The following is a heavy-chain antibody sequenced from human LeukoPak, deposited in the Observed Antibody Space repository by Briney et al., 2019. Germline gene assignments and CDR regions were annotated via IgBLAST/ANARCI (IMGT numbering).Heavy chain of an antibody. CDR1: GGSLSSSSHY. CDR2: IYYSGST. V-gene: IGHV4-39*01. Sequence: YPSETLSLTCSVSGGSLSSSSHYWAWIRQPPGKGLEWIGTIYYSGSTYYNSSLKSRVTISVDTSKYQFSLKLSSVTAADTAVYYCARSSFRAAGKGFDPWGQGTLVTVSS. D-gene: IGHD6-13*01. J-gene: IGHJ5*02. CDR3: ARSSFRAAGKGFDP.